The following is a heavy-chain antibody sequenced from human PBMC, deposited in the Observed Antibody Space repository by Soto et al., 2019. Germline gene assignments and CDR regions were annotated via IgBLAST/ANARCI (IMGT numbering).Heavy chain of an antibody. D-gene: IGHD2-8*02. CDR1: GFTFSSYA. CDR2: ISYDGSNK. Sequence: GGSLRLSCAASGFTFSSYAMHWVRQAPGKGLEWVAVISYDGSNKYYADSVKGRFTISRDNSKNTLYLQMNSLRAEDTAVYYCARDPHVPVGTPIEYYYYGMDIWGQGTTVTVSS. J-gene: IGHJ6*02. CDR3: ARDPHVPVGTPIEYYYYGMDI. V-gene: IGHV3-30-3*01.